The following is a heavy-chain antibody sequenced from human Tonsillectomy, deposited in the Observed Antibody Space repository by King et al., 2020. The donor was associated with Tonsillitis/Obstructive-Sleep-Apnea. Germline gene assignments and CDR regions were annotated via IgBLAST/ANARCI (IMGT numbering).Heavy chain of an antibody. CDR2: ISGDGGST. J-gene: IGHJ1*01. CDR3: AKDIGIVVANAEYFQY. CDR1: GFTFDDYA. D-gene: IGHD3-22*01. V-gene: IGHV3-43*02. Sequence: VQLVESGGGVVQPGGSLRPSCAASGFTFDDYAMHWVRQAPGKGLEWVSLISGDGGSTYYADSVKGRFTISRDNSKNSLYLQMNSLRTEDTALYYCAKDIGIVVANAEYFQYWGQATLVTVSS.